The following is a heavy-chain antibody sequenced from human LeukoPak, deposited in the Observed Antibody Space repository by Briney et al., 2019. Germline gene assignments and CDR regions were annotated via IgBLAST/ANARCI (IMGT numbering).Heavy chain of an antibody. J-gene: IGHJ3*02. CDR3: ASALTTPDAFDI. D-gene: IGHD1-1*01. CDR2: IFHTGST. CDR1: GGSISSDY. Sequence: SETLSLTCTVSGGSISSDYWSWIRQPPGKGLEWIGYIFHTGSTNYNPSLRSRVTISLDASRDQFSLKLSSVTAADTAVYFCASALTTPDAFDIWGQGTRVIVSS. V-gene: IGHV4-59*01.